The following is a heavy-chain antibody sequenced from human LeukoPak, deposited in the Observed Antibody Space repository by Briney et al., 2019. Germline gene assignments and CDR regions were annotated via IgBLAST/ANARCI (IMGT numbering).Heavy chain of an antibody. CDR1: GFTFSDYY. Sequence: GSLRLSCAASGFTFSDYYMSWIRQAPGKGLEWVSYISSSGSTIYYADSVKGRFTISRDNAKNSLYLQMNSLKAEDTAVYYCARDYAYYDFWSGYSLAGGDYYYMDVWGKGTTVTVSS. J-gene: IGHJ6*03. CDR3: ARDYAYYDFWSGYSLAGGDYYYMDV. V-gene: IGHV3-11*01. CDR2: ISSSGSTI. D-gene: IGHD3-3*01.